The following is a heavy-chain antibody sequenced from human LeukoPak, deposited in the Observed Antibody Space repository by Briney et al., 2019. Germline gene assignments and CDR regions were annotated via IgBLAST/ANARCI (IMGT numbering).Heavy chain of an antibody. CDR1: GFTFSSYE. D-gene: IGHD1-26*01. V-gene: IGHV3-48*03. CDR3: ARDFATGIGAFDI. Sequence: GGSLRLSCAASGFTFSSYEMNWVRQAPGKGLEWVSYISSSGSTIYYADSVKGRFTISRDNAKNSLYLQMNSLRAEDTAVYYCARDFATGIGAFDIWGQGTMVTVSS. J-gene: IGHJ3*02. CDR2: ISSSGSTI.